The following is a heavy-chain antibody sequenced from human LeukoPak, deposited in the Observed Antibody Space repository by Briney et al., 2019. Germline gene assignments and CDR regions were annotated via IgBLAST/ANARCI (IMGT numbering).Heavy chain of an antibody. J-gene: IGHJ4*02. D-gene: IGHD3-10*01. V-gene: IGHV3-74*01. Sequence: PGGSLRLSCVASGFTFRTYWMHWVRQAPGKGLVWVSRINGDGSGANYADSVRGRFTISTDIAKNTLYLEMNSLSVEDTAVYYCASAPAPYHGSVLGYWGQGVLVTVSS. CDR1: GFTFRTYW. CDR3: ASAPAPYHGSVLGY. CDR2: INGDGSGA.